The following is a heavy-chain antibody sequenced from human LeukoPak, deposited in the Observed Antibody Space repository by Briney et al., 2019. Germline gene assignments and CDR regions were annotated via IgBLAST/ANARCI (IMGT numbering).Heavy chain of an antibody. Sequence: EASVKVSCKASGCTFTDFGFIWVRQAPGQGLEWMGWVSTYNGDTDYAKKFQDRVTMTTESSTQTTFMELRNLRSDDTAVYYCARAESMALYFLYWGQGTLVSVSS. CDR3: ARAESMALYFLY. CDR1: GCTFTDFG. J-gene: IGHJ1*01. CDR2: VSTYNGDT. V-gene: IGHV1-18*01. D-gene: IGHD1-14*01.